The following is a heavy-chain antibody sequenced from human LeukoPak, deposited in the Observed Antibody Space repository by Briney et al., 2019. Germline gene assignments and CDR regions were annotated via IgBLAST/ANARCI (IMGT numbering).Heavy chain of an antibody. V-gene: IGHV1-69*13. CDR2: IIPIFGTA. J-gene: IGHJ3*02. CDR1: GGTFSSYA. CDR3: ARDSSGRYDAFDI. Sequence: ASVKVSCKASGGTFSSYAISWVRQAPGQGLEWMGGIIPIFGTANYAQKFQGRVTITADESTSTAYMELSSLRSEDTAVYYCARDSSGRYDAFDIWGQGTMVTVSS. D-gene: IGHD6-19*01.